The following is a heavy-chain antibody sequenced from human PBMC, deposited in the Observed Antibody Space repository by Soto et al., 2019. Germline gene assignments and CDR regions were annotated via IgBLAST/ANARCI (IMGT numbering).Heavy chain of an antibody. CDR2: ISSSSSTI. V-gene: IGHV3-48*01. D-gene: IGHD6-19*01. CDR3: AREGFIAVAGIFSRDDAFDI. CDR1: GFTFSSYS. Sequence: GGSLRLSCAASGFTFSSYSMNWVRQAPGKGLEWVSYISSSSSTIYYADSVKGRFTISRDNAKNSLYLQMNSLRAEDTAVYYCAREGFIAVAGIFSRDDAFDIWGQGTMVTVSS. J-gene: IGHJ3*02.